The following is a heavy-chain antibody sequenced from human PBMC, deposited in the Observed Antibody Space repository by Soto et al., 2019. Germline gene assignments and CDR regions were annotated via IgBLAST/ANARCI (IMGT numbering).Heavy chain of an antibody. CDR2: IWYDGSNK. J-gene: IGHJ6*02. V-gene: IGHV3-33*01. CDR3: ASLIDYADGGMDV. D-gene: IGHD3-16*01. CDR1: GFTFSSYG. Sequence: QVQLVESGGGVVQPGRSLRLSCAASGFTFSSYGMHWVRQAPGKGLEWVAVIWYDGSNKYYADSVKGRFTISRDNSKNTLYLQMYSLRAEDTAVYYCASLIDYADGGMDVWGQGTTVTVSS.